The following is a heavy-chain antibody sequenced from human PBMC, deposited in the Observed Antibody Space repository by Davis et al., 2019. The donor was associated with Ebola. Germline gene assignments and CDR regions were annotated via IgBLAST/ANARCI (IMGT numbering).Heavy chain of an antibody. CDR1: GFTFSNYW. Sequence: GGSLRLSCAASGFTFSNYWMSWVRQAPGKGLEWVAVIWYDGSNKYYADSVKGRFTISRDNSKNTLYLQMNSLRAEDTAVYYCARDITMVQGVAVDWGQGTLVTVSS. V-gene: IGHV3-33*08. J-gene: IGHJ4*02. CDR2: IWYDGSNK. D-gene: IGHD3-10*01. CDR3: ARDITMVQGVAVD.